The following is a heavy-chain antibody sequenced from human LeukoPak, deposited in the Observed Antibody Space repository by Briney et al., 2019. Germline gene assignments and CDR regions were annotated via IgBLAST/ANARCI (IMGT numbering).Heavy chain of an antibody. CDR2: IYTSGST. CDR3: ARDRSGYAKDY. Sequence: SQTLSLTCTVSGGSISSGSYYWSWIRQPAGNGLEGIGRIYTSGSTNYNPSLKSRVTISVDTSKNHFSLKLSSVTAAATAVYYCARDRSGYAKDYWGQGTLVTVSS. J-gene: IGHJ4*02. V-gene: IGHV4-61*02. D-gene: IGHD5-12*01. CDR1: GGSISSGSYY.